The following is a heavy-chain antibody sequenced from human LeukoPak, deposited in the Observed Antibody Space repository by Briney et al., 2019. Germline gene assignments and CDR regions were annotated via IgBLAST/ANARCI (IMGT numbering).Heavy chain of an antibody. CDR1: GFTFSSYA. CDR3: AREAESAVAGSYYFDY. CDR2: ISYDGSNK. J-gene: IGHJ4*02. D-gene: IGHD6-19*01. Sequence: GGSLRLSCAASGFTFSSYAMHWVRQAPGKGLEWVAVISYDGSNKYYADSVKGQFTNSRYNSKNTLYLQMNSLRAEDTAVYYCAREAESAVAGSYYFDYWGQGTLVTVSS. V-gene: IGHV3-30*04.